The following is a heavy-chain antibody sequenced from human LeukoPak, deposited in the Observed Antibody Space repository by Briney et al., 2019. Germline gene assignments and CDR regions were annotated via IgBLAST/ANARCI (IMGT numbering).Heavy chain of an antibody. Sequence: GGSLRLSCVASGFGFSSYWMAWVRQAPGKGLGGGANIKYDGTHKFYADSVKGRFTISRDNAKNSLFLEMNGLRADDTAVYFCASSHDSSGNDWGQGTLVTVSS. J-gene: IGHJ4*02. D-gene: IGHD3-22*01. CDR2: IKYDGTHK. CDR3: ASSHDSSGND. V-gene: IGHV3-7*01. CDR1: GFGFSSYW.